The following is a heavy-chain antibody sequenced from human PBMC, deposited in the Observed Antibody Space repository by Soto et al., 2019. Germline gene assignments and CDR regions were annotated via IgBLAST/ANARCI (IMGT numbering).Heavy chain of an antibody. J-gene: IGHJ4*02. Sequence: QVQLVESGGGVVQPGRSLRLSCAASGFTFCSYAMHWVRQAPGKGLEWVAVISYDGSNKYYADSVKGRFTISRDNSKNTLYLQMNSLRAEDTAVYHCARVMRDGYNLDWGQGTLVPVSS. CDR1: GFTFCSYA. V-gene: IGHV3-30-3*01. D-gene: IGHD5-12*01. CDR2: ISYDGSNK. CDR3: ARVMRDGYNLD.